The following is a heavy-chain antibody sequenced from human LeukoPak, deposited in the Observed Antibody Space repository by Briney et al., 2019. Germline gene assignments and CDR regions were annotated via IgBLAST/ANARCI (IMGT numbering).Heavy chain of an antibody. CDR1: GFTFSHFW. D-gene: IGHD2-15*01. CDR3: AREDGYCSGGNCYSYFDS. J-gene: IGHJ4*02. CDR2: IKKTGSET. V-gene: IGHV3-7*01. Sequence: GGSLRLSCAASGFTFSHFWMGWVRQAPGKGLEWVAYIKKTGSETYYVDSVKGRFTITRDNTRNSLFLQMYSLRAEDTAVYFCAREDGYCSGGNCYSYFDSWGQGTLVTVSS.